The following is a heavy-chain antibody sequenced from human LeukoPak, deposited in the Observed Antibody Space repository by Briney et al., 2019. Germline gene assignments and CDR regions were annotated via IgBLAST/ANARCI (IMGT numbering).Heavy chain of an antibody. J-gene: IGHJ3*02. CDR3: ASDSSSWYGERYDAFDI. D-gene: IGHD6-13*01. Sequence: GGSLRLSCAASGFTFSSYSMNWVRQAPGKGLEWVSSISSSSSYIYYADSVKGRFTISRDNAKNSLYLQMNSLRAEDTAVYYCASDSSSWYGERYDAFDIWGQGTMVTVSS. CDR2: ISSSSSYI. V-gene: IGHV3-21*01. CDR1: GFTFSSYS.